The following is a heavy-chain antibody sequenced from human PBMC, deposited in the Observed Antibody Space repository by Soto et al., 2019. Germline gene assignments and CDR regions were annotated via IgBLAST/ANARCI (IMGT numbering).Heavy chain of an antibody. J-gene: IGHJ6*02. CDR3: ARDDDDYVFWSGRGYYYYYGMDV. D-gene: IGHD3-3*01. CDR1: GFTFSSYG. V-gene: IGHV3-30*03. CDR2: ISYDGSNK. Sequence: PGGSLRLSCAASGFTFSSYGMHWVRQAPGKGLEWVAVISYDGSNKYYADSVKGRFTIPRDNSKNSLYLQMNSLRDEDTAVYYCARDDDDYVFWSGRGYYYYYGMDVWGQGTTVTVSS.